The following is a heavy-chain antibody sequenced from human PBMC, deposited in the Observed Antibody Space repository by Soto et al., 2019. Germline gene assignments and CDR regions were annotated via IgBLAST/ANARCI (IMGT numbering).Heavy chain of an antibody. CDR2: IYTSASI. V-gene: IGHV4-4*07. CDR3: ARDREAGYNFYYGMDV. D-gene: IGHD6-19*01. Sequence: SETLSLTCSVSGADINTYSWTWIRQPAGKGLEWIGHIYTSASINYNPSLKGRVTLSADTSTNQVSLRLASVTAADTAIYYCARDREAGYNFYYGMDVWGQGTTVTVSS. CDR1: GADINTYS. J-gene: IGHJ6*02.